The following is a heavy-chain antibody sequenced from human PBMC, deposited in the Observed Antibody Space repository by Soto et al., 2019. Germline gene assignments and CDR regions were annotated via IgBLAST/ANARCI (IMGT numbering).Heavy chain of an antibody. J-gene: IGHJ3*02. CDR1: GFTFSSYA. V-gene: IGHV3-64*01. Sequence: GGSLKLSCAASGFTFSSYAMHWVRQAPGKGLEYVSAISSNGGSTYYANSVKGRFTISRDNSKNTLYLQMGSLRAEDMAVYYCARALGYAFDIWGQGTMVTVSS. CDR3: ARALGYAFDI. D-gene: IGHD7-27*01. CDR2: ISSNGGST.